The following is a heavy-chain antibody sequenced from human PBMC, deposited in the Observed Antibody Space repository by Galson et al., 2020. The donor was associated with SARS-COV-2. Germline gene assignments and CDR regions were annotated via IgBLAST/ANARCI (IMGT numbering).Heavy chain of an antibody. J-gene: IGHJ4*02. CDR3: ATIPDDDFWNKFHYFDF. Sequence: GGSLRLSCAASGFTFSNYWMTWVRQAPGNGLEWVANIKHDGSEKYYVDSVKGRFTISRDNAKNSLSLQMNSLRVEDTAVYYCATIPDDDFWNKFHYFDFWGQGTLVTVSS. CDR2: IKHDGSEK. D-gene: IGHD3-3*01. V-gene: IGHV3-7*01. CDR1: GFTFSNYW.